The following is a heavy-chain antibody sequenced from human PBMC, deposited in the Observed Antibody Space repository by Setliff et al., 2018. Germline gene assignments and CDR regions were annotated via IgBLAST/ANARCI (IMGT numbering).Heavy chain of an antibody. CDR3: ARRTGSFGNSDKYNNWFDP. J-gene: IGHJ5*02. V-gene: IGHV5-51*01. CDR1: GYSFTSYW. CDR2: IYPGDSDT. Sequence: GESLKISCKGSGYSFTSYWIGWVRQMPGKGLEWMGIIYPGDSDTRYSPSFQGQVTISADKSISTAYLQWSSLKASDTAMYYCARRTGSFGNSDKYNNWFDPWGQGTLVTVSS. D-gene: IGHD3-10*01.